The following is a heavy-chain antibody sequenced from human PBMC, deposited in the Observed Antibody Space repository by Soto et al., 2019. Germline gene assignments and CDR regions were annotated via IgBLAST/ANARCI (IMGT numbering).Heavy chain of an antibody. V-gene: IGHV3-30*18. CDR2: ISNEGRST. CDR1: GFSFSTYG. J-gene: IGHJ5*02. Sequence: QIQLVESGGGVVQPGISLRLSCEASGFSFSTYGMHWVRQTPGKGLEWVALISNEGRSTYYADSVKGRFTISRDNSRNTLYLQMNSLRTEDTAIYYCAKAGGKVSTPFDPWGQGTLVTVSS. D-gene: IGHD2-8*01. CDR3: AKAGGKVSTPFDP.